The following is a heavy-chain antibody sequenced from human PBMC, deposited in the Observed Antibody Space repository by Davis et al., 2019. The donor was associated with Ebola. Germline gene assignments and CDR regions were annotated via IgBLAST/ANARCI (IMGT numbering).Heavy chain of an antibody. CDR1: GFSFSSYA. D-gene: IGHD3-3*01. CDR3: ARAGFDEVLDY. CDR2: ISHDGSTK. J-gene: IGHJ4*02. V-gene: IGHV3-30-3*01. Sequence: PGGSLRLSCAASGFSFSSYAMHWVRQSPGKGLEWVAVISHDGSTKYYADSVKGRFTISRDNSKNTLYLQMNSLTADDTSVYYCARAGFDEVLDYWGQGTPVTVSS.